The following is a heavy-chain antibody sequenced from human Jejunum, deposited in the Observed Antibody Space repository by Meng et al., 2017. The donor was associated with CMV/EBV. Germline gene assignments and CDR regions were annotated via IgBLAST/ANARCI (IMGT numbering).Heavy chain of an antibody. CDR3: ARADTIIISVY. J-gene: IGHJ4*01. V-gene: IGHV1-2*02. Sequence: KASGYTVTGYYMHWVRQAPGQWLEWMGWINPNSGTTNYAQKFQARITMTRDTSINTGYMELNRLTSDDTAIYYCARADTIIISVYWGQGTLVTVSS. D-gene: IGHD3-16*01. CDR2: INPNSGTT. CDR1: GYTVTGYY.